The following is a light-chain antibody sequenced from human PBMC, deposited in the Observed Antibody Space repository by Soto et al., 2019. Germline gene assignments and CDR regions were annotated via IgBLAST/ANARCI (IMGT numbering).Light chain of an antibody. V-gene: IGKV3-20*01. J-gene: IGKJ1*01. CDR3: QQYAVSPET. CDR1: QSVNRGY. Sequence: IVLTQSPGSLSLSPGDRAALSCRASQSVNRGYLAWYQHRPGQAPRLLIFGASTRAPGVPYRFSGNGSGTDFTLTITRLEPEDFGLYYCQQYAVSPETFGQGTKVKFK. CDR2: GAS.